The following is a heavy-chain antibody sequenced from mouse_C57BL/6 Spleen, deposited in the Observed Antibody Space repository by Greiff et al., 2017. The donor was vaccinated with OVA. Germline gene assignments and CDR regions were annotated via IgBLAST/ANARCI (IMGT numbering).Heavy chain of an antibody. CDR2: ISYDGSN. D-gene: IGHD1-1*02. CDR3: AGGDY. Sequence: EVQLQQSGPGLVKPSQSLSLTCSVTGYSITSGYYWNWIRQFPGIKLEWMGYISYDGSNNYNPSLKNRISITRDTSKNQFFLKLNSVTTEDTATYYCAGGDYWGQGTTLTVSS. V-gene: IGHV3-6*01. J-gene: IGHJ2*01. CDR1: GYSITSGYY.